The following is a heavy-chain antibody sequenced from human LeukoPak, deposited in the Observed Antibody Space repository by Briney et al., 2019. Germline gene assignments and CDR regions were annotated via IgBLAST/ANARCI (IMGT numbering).Heavy chain of an antibody. CDR3: VGQLLRAV. J-gene: IGHJ6*04. Sequence: ETGGSLRLSCTASGFPFSGYWISWVRQAPGKGLEWVANIKEDGSVQDYADSVKGRFTISRDNAKNSLYLQMNSLRVDDTAVYYCVGQLLRAVWGKGTTVTVSS. D-gene: IGHD2-2*01. CDR1: GFPFSGYW. V-gene: IGHV3-7*01. CDR2: IKEDGSVQ.